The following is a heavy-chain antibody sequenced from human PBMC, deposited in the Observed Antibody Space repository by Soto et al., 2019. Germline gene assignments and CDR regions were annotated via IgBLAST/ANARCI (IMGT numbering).Heavy chain of an antibody. CDR2: IGEGGSTT. CDR1: GFTFSSYA. J-gene: IGHJ6*02. V-gene: IGHV3-30-3*01. D-gene: IGHD2-2*01. CDR3: ARYIPGVRYYGMDV. Sequence: GGSLRLSCAASGFTFSSYAMHWVRQAPGKGLEWVSVIGEGGSTTYYADSVKGRFTISRDNSGNTLFLEMYSLRAEDTAVYYCARYIPGVRYYGMDVWGQGTTVTVSS.